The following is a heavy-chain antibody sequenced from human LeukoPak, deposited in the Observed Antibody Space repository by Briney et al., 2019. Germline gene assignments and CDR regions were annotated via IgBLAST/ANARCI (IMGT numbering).Heavy chain of an antibody. CDR2: IYPGDSDS. Sequence: EESLKISCKGSGYSFTSYWIGWVRQMPGLGLEWMGIIYPGDSDSRYSPSFQGQVTISADKSISTAYLQWSSLKASDTAMYYCARQVAYTSGRTFDFWGQGTLVTVSS. CDR1: GYSFTSYW. CDR3: ARQVAYTSGRTFDF. V-gene: IGHV5-51*01. D-gene: IGHD6-19*01. J-gene: IGHJ4*02.